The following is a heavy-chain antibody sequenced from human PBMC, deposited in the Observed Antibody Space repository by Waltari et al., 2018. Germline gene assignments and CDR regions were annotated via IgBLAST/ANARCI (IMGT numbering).Heavy chain of an antibody. CDR1: GGSISSSSYY. J-gene: IGHJ4*02. Sequence: QLQLQESGPGLLKPSETLSLTCTVSGGSISSSSYYWGWIRQPTGKGLEWIGSIYYSGSTYYNPSLKSRVTISVDTSKNQFSLKLSSVTAADTAVYYCAGILPSRNSGSLDYWGQGTLVTVSS. CDR2: IYYSGST. CDR3: AGILPSRNSGSLDY. D-gene: IGHD1-26*01. V-gene: IGHV4-39*01.